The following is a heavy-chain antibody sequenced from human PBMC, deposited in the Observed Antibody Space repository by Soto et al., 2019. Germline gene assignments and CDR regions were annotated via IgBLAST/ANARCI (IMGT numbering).Heavy chain of an antibody. Sequence: TLSLTCAVSGGSISSGGYSWSWIRQPPGKGLEWIGYIYHSGSTYYNPSLKSRVTISVDRSKNQFSLKLSSVTAADTAVYYCARAQHIVVVTAPVWFDPWGQGTLVTVSS. CDR1: GGSISSGGYS. CDR2: IYHSGST. V-gene: IGHV4-30-2*01. CDR3: ARAQHIVVVTAPVWFDP. J-gene: IGHJ5*02. D-gene: IGHD2-21*02.